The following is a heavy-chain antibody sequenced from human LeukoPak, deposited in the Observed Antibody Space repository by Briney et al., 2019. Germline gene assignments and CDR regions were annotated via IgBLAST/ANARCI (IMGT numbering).Heavy chain of an antibody. J-gene: IGHJ4*02. CDR3: AVGSYLGRNFHY. CDR2: ISGSGGST. D-gene: IGHD1-26*01. CDR1: GFTFSSYA. Sequence: GSLRLSCAASGFTFSSYAMSWVRQAPGKGLEWVSAISGSGGSTYYADSVKGRFTISRDNSKNTLYLQMNSLRAEDTAVYYSAVGSYLGRNFHYWGQGTLVTVSS. V-gene: IGHV3-23*01.